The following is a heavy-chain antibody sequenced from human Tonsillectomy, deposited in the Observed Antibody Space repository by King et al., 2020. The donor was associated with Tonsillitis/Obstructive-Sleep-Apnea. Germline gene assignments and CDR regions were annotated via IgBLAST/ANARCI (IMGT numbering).Heavy chain of an antibody. Sequence: VQLVQSGGGLVQPGRSLRLSCAASGFTFDEYAMHWVRQAPGKGLEWVSGISWNSGSIGYADSVKGRFTISRDNAKNSLYLQMNSLRAEDTALYYCAKGSRSIVGATFDWGQGTLVTVSS. J-gene: IGHJ4*02. CDR2: ISWNSGSI. CDR1: GFTFDEYA. CDR3: AKGSRSIVGATFD. V-gene: IGHV3-9*01. D-gene: IGHD1-26*01.